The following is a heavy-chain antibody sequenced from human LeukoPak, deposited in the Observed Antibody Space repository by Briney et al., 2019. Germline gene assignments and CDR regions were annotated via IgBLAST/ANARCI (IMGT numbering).Heavy chain of an antibody. Sequence: GGSLRLSCAASGFTFSSYSMNWVRQAPGKGLEWVSSISSSSSYIYYADSVKGRFTISRDNAKNSLYLQMKSLRAEDTAVYYCAGDRESSSWFDYWGQGALVTVSS. V-gene: IGHV3-21*01. J-gene: IGHJ4*02. CDR1: GFTFSSYS. CDR3: AGDRESSSWFDY. D-gene: IGHD6-13*01. CDR2: ISSSSSYI.